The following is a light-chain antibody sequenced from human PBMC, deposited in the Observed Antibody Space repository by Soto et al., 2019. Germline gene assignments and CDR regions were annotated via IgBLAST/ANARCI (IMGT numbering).Light chain of an antibody. Sequence: EIVLTQSPATLSLSPGERATLSCRASQSVSSYLAWYQQKPGQAPRLLIYDASNRATGIPARFSGSGSGTDFTLTISSLEPVDSAAYYCQQRSNWPPGFGPGTKVDIK. CDR2: DAS. CDR1: QSVSSY. V-gene: IGKV3-11*01. J-gene: IGKJ3*01. CDR3: QQRSNWPPG.